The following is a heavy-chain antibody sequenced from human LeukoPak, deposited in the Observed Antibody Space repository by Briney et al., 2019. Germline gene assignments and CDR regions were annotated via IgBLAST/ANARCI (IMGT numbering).Heavy chain of an antibody. V-gene: IGHV1-69*13. Sequence: SVKVSCKASGGTFSNYAISWVRQAPGQGLEWMGGITPIFGTANYAQKFQGRVTITADESTNTVYMELSSLRSEDTAVYYCARVVSTSEYDTSGYFAPFYYWGQGTLVTVSS. CDR3: ARVVSTSEYDTSGYFAPFYY. D-gene: IGHD3-22*01. J-gene: IGHJ4*02. CDR2: ITPIFGTA. CDR1: GGTFSNYA.